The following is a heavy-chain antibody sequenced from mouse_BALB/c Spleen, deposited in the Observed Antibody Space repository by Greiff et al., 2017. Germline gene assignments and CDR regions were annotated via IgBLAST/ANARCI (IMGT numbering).Heavy chain of an antibody. CDR1: GFTFSSYA. D-gene: IGHD1-1*01. CDR3: ARDWGYYGSSTAMDY. Sequence: DVMLVESGGGLVKPGGSLKLSCAASGFTFSSYAMSWVRQTPEKRLEWVASISDGGSYTYYPDSVKGRFTISRDNAKNNLYLQMSSLKSEDTAMYYCARDWGYYGSSTAMDYWGQGTSVTVSS. CDR2: ISDGGSYT. J-gene: IGHJ4*01. V-gene: IGHV5-6-4*01.